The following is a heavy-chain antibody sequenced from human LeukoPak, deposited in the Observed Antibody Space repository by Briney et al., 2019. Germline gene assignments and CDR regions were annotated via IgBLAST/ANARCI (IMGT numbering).Heavy chain of an antibody. V-gene: IGHV4-34*01. J-gene: IGHJ4*02. D-gene: IGHD6-13*01. Sequence: SETLSLTCAVYGGSFSGYYWSWIRQPPGKGLEWIGEINHSGSTNYNPPLKSRVTISVDTSKNQFSLKLSSVTAADTAVYYCARGSRPARYFDYWGQGTLVTVSS. CDR2: INHSGST. CDR3: ARGSRPARYFDY. CDR1: GGSFSGYY.